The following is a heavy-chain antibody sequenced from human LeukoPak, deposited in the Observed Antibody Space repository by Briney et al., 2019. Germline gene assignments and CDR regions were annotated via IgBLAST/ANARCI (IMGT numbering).Heavy chain of an antibody. CDR1: GFNFRVYA. J-gene: IGHJ4*02. Sequence: QSGGSLRLSCLASGFNFRVYAMSWVRQAPGKGLEWVSAISGSGGSTYYADSVKGRFTISRDNSKNTLYLQMNSLRAEDTAVYYCAKFASSMVVAATGFDYWGQGTLVTVSS. V-gene: IGHV3-23*01. D-gene: IGHD2-15*01. CDR2: ISGSGGST. CDR3: AKFASSMVVAATGFDY.